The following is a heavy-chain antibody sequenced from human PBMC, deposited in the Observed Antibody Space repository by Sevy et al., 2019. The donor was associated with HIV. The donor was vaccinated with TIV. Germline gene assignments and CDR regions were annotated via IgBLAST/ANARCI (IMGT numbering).Heavy chain of an antibody. CDR3: AREPYFFDKSGYYWDY. V-gene: IGHV4-61*01. CDR1: GVSVSSDTYY. J-gene: IGHJ4*02. D-gene: IGHD3-22*01. CDR2: VYNTGST. Sequence: SETLSLAGAVSGVSVSSDTYYGSWIRQPPGKGLEWIGYVYNTGSTNYSPSFKSRVTISVDTSKNQFSRRLFSVAAADTAVYYCAREPYFFDKSGYYWDYWGQGALVTVSS.